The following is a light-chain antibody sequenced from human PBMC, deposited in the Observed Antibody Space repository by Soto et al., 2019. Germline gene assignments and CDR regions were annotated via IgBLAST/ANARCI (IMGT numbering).Light chain of an antibody. CDR3: SSFTTSSTYV. Sequence: QSVLTQPTSVSGSPGQSITISCTGTTSDVGGYDYVSWYQQHPGKAPKLLIFEVRNRPSGVSSRFSGSRSANSASVTISGLQAEDEADYYCSSFTTSSTYVFGTGTKVTVL. CDR2: EVR. J-gene: IGLJ1*01. V-gene: IGLV2-14*01. CDR1: TSDVGGYDY.